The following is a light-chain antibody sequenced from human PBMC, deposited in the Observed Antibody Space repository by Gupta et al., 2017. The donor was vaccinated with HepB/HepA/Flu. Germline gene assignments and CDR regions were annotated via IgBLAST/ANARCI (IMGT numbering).Light chain of an antibody. J-gene: IGKJ4*01. CDR1: QGINSY. V-gene: IGKV1-9*01. CDR2: DAS. Sequence: DIQLTQSPSFLSASIGDRVTITCRASQGINSYLGWYQQKPGKAPKFLIYDASTLQSGVPSRFSGSGSGTEFTLTISSRQPEDFATYYCQQLKSYPLTFGGGTKVEIK. CDR3: QQLKSYPLT.